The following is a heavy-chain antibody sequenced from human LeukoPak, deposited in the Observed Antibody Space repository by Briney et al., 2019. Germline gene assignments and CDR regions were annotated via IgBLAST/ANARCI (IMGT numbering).Heavy chain of an antibody. Sequence: GGSLRLSCAASGLTVSTNYMNGFRQAPGKGLEWVSILYSGSSTYYADSVEGRFTISRDSSKNTLFLQMNDLRAEDTAVYYCAKVGDHFHLYLDLWGRGTLVTVSS. CDR1: GLTVSTNY. CDR3: AKVGDHFHLYLDL. J-gene: IGHJ2*01. CDR2: LYSGSST. D-gene: IGHD3-3*02. V-gene: IGHV3-53*01.